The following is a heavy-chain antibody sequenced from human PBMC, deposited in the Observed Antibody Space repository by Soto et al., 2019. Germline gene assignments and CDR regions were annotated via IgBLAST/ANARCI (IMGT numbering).Heavy chain of an antibody. D-gene: IGHD6-19*01. J-gene: IGHJ5*02. V-gene: IGHV3-7*01. CDR2: IKQDGSEK. CDR1: GFTFSSYW. CDR3: ARVQGLVRHNWFDP. Sequence: GGSLRLSCAASGFTFSSYWMSWVRQAPGKGLEWVANIKQDGSEKYYVDSVKGRFTISRDNAKNSLYLQMNSLRAEDTAVYYCARVQGLVRHNWFDPWRQGTLVTVSS.